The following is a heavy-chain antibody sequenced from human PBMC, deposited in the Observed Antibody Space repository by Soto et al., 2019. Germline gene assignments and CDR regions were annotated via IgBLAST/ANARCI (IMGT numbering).Heavy chain of an antibody. CDR3: AKDSIAVAGTIAEYFQH. V-gene: IGHV3-30*18. J-gene: IGHJ1*01. CDR1: GFTCSSYG. Sequence: GGSLRLSWAASGFTCSSYGMRWVRQAPGKGLEWVAVISYDGSNKYYADSVKGRFTISRDNSKNTLYLQMNSLRAEDTAVYYCAKDSIAVAGTIAEYFQHWGQGTLVTVSS. CDR2: ISYDGSNK. D-gene: IGHD6-19*01.